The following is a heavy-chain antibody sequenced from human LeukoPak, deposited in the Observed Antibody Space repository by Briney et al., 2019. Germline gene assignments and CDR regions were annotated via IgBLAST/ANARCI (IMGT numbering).Heavy chain of an antibody. CDR3: ARGYYGSGSYFRGMDV. Sequence: SETLSLTCTVSGGSISSYYWSWIRQPPGKGLEWIGYIYYSGSTNYNPSLKSRVTISVDTPKNQFSLKLSSVTAADTAVYYCARGYYGSGSYFRGMDVWGQGTTVTVSS. J-gene: IGHJ6*02. D-gene: IGHD3-10*01. CDR2: IYYSGST. CDR1: GGSISSYY. V-gene: IGHV4-59*01.